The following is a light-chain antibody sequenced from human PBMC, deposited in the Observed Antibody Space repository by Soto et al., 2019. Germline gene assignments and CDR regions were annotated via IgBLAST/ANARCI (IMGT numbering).Light chain of an antibody. J-gene: IGLJ2*01. V-gene: IGLV3-1*01. CDR3: QAWDRSTVV. Sequence: SYELTQPPSVSVSPGQTASITCSGDKLGDKYACWYQQKPGQSPVLVIYQDSKRPSGIPERFSGSNSGNTATLTISGIQAMDEADYYCQAWDRSTVVFGGGTQLTV. CDR1: KLGDKY. CDR2: QDS.